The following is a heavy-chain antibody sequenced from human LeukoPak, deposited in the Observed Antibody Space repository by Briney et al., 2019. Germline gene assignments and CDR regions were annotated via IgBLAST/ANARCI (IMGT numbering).Heavy chain of an antibody. CDR3: ARYQIVGATHYFDY. J-gene: IGHJ4*02. Sequence: GGSLRLSCAASGFTLSSYAMSWVRQAPGKGLEWVSAISDTGNTYHADSVKGRFTISRDSSKNTLFLQMNRLRPEDAAVYYCARYQIVGATHYFDYWGQGTLVTVSS. V-gene: IGHV3-23*01. D-gene: IGHD1-26*01. CDR1: GFTLSSYA. CDR2: ISDTGNT.